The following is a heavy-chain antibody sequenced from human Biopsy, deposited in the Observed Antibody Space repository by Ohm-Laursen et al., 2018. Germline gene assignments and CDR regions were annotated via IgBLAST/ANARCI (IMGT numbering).Heavy chain of an antibody. D-gene: IGHD1-1*01. CDR3: AADINVWNVNY. J-gene: IGHJ4*02. V-gene: IGHV1-24*01. CDR1: GYSVTELS. CDR2: FAPENGRI. Sequence: ASVKVSCKVSGYSVTELSMHWVRQAPGQGLEWMGGFAPENGRIVYSQKFQGRVTMTEDTSTDTAYMEVWRLRSDDTAVYYCAADINVWNVNYWGQGTQVIVSS.